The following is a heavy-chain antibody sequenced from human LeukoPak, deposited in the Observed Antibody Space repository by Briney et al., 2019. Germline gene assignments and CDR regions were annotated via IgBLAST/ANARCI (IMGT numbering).Heavy chain of an antibody. CDR1: GHSLSGSSYS. CDR3: ARDGAEGGYSSSYRVNWFDP. Sequence: SETLSLTCTVSGHSLSGSSYSWGCIRQPPGKGLECIGCIYNIGSTGNTHYNPSLKSRVTISVGTSKNQFSLKLSSVTAADTAVYYCARDGAEGGYSSSYRVNWFDPWGQGTLVTVSS. D-gene: IGHD6-13*01. V-gene: IGHV4-39*07. J-gene: IGHJ5*02. CDR2: IYNIGSTGNT.